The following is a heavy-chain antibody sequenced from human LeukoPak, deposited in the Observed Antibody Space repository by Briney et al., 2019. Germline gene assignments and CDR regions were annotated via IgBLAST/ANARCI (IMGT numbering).Heavy chain of an antibody. CDR2: IYYSGST. J-gene: IGHJ4*02. D-gene: IGHD6-13*01. CDR3: ARGYSSSWRGYGVYYFDY. CDR1: GGSISSISYY. Sequence: SETLSLTCTVSGGSISSISYYWGWIRQPPGKGLEWIGSIYYSGSTYYKPSLKSRVTISVDTSMNQFSLNLSSVTAADTAVYYCARGYSSSWRGYGVYYFDYWGQGTLVTVSS. V-gene: IGHV4-39*01.